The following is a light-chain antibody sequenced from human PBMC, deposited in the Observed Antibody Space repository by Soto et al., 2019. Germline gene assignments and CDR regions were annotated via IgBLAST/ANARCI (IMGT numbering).Light chain of an antibody. Sequence: QAVQTHPGSVSGSPGHSITISCTGTSSDVGGYIYVSWYQQHPGKAPKLMIYDVTSRPSGVSYRFSGSKSGNTASLTISGLQAEEEADYYCSSYTTSSYYVFGTGTNVTVL. V-gene: IGLV2-14*01. J-gene: IGLJ1*01. CDR2: DVT. CDR3: SSYTTSSYYV. CDR1: SSDVGGYIY.